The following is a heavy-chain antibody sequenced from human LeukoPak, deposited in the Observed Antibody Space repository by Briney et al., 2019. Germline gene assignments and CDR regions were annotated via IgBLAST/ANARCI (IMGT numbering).Heavy chain of an antibody. D-gene: IGHD3-10*01. V-gene: IGHV1-18*01. Sequence: GASVKVSCKASGYTFTSYGISWVRQAPGQGLEWMGWISAYNGNTNYAQKLQGRVTMTTDTSTSTAYMELRSLRSDDTAVYYCARDTGGFGTPDAFDIWGQGTMVTVSS. CDR1: GYTFTSYG. CDR3: ARDTGGFGTPDAFDI. CDR2: ISAYNGNT. J-gene: IGHJ3*02.